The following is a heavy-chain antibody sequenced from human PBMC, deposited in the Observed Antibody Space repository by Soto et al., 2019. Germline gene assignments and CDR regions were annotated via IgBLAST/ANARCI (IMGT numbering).Heavy chain of an antibody. CDR1: GYSFTSYW. V-gene: IGHV5-51*01. Sequence: PGESLKISCKGSGYSFTSYWIGWVRQMPGKGLEWMGIIYPGDSDTRYSPSFQGQVTISADKSISTAYLQWSSLKASDTAMYYCALHGVGDILTGQPDYRAQRTPVTGSS. D-gene: IGHD3-9*01. CDR3: ALHGVGDILTGQPDY. CDR2: IYPGDSDT. J-gene: IGHJ4*02.